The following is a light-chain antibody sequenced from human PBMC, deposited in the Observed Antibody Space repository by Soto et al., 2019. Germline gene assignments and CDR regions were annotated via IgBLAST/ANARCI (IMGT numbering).Light chain of an antibody. Sequence: QSVLTQPPSASGTPGQRVTISCSGSSSNIGSNTVNWYQQLPGTASKLLIYSSNQRPSGVPDRFSGSKSGTSASLAISGLQSEDEADYYCAAWDDSLNGVFGTGTKVTVL. J-gene: IGLJ1*01. CDR2: SSN. V-gene: IGLV1-44*01. CDR3: AAWDDSLNGV. CDR1: SSNIGSNT.